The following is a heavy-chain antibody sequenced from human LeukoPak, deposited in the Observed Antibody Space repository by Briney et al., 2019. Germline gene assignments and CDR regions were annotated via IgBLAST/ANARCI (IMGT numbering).Heavy chain of an antibody. CDR3: AKVGWYGDLEH. CDR2: ISGSGVSI. Sequence: GGSLRLSCEGSGFTFGTYGMSWVRHAPGRGLEWVATISGSGVSIYYAGSVKDRFTISRDNTENTVSLQMNSLRAEDTALYYCAKVGWYGDLEHWGQGTQVAVSS. V-gene: IGHV3-23*01. CDR1: GFTFGTYG. J-gene: IGHJ1*01. D-gene: IGHD3-10*01.